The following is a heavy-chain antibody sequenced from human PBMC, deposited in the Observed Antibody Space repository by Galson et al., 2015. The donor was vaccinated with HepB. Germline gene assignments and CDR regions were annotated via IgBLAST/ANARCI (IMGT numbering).Heavy chain of an antibody. V-gene: IGHV3-13*01. Sequence: SLRLSCAASKFTFSSYDMHWVRQATGKGLEWVSAIGPAGDTYYLGSVRGRSTISRENAKNSLYLQMNSLRAGDTAVYFCARSIRRGGVIEYYFDYWGQGTLVTVSS. D-gene: IGHD3-16*02. CDR2: IGPAGDT. CDR3: ARSIRRGGVIEYYFDY. CDR1: KFTFSSYD. J-gene: IGHJ4*02.